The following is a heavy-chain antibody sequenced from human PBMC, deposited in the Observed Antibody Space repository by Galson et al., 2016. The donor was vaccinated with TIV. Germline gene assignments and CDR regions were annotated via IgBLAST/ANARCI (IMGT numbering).Heavy chain of an antibody. CDR1: GFTFNSYP. CDR3: ARDRSGYDLDY. J-gene: IGHJ4*02. V-gene: IGHV3-30*04. CDR2: IPYDGT. D-gene: IGHD5-12*01. Sequence: SLRLSCAASGFTFNSYPMNWVRQAPGKGLEWVAVIPYDGTDYADSVKGRFIISRDKSKNTLFLQMNSLRAEDTALYFCARDRSGYDLDYWGQGTLVTVSS.